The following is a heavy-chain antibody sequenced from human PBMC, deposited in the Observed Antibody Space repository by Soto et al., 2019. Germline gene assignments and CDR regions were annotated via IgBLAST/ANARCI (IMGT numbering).Heavy chain of an antibody. CDR3: AIGLLWFGELLPEHYYYGMDV. D-gene: IGHD3-10*01. CDR2: IIPILGIA. CDR1: GGTFSSYT. Sequence: QVQLVQSGAEVKKPGSSVKVSCKASGGTFSSYTISWVRQAPGQGLEWMGRIIPILGIANYAQKFQGRVTITADKSTSTAYMELSSLRSEDTAVYYCAIGLLWFGELLPEHYYYGMDVWGQRTPVTLSS. V-gene: IGHV1-69*02. J-gene: IGHJ6*02.